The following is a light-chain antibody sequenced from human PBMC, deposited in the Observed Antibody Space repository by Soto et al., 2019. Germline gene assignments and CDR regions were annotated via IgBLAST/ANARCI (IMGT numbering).Light chain of an antibody. J-gene: IGLJ1*01. CDR2: NVI. CDR3: CSYAGSYTYV. CDR1: SSDVGGYNF. Sequence: QSVLTQPRSVSGSPGQSVTMSCTGTSSDVGGYNFVSWYQHHPGKAPKLMIYNVIQRPSGVPDRFSASKSGNTASLTISGLQAEDEADYYCCSYAGSYTYVFGTGTKVTVL. V-gene: IGLV2-11*01.